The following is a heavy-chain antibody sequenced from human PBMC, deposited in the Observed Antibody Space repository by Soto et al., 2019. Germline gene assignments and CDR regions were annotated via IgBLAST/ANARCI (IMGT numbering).Heavy chain of an antibody. V-gene: IGHV1-18*01. J-gene: IGHJ4*02. CDR3: AGDAAVGLVDY. CDR1: GYTFTSYG. Sequence: QVQLVQSGAEVKKPGASVKVSCKASGYTFTSYGISWGRQAPVQGLEWMGWINAYNGNTKYAQKLQGRATMTTDTSTSTAYMELRILRSDDTAVYYCAGDAAVGLVDYWGQGTLVTVSS. D-gene: IGHD1-26*01. CDR2: INAYNGNT.